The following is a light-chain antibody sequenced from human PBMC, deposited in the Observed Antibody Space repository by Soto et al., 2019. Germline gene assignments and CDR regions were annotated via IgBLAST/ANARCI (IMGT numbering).Light chain of an antibody. V-gene: IGKV3-15*01. CDR1: QSVNNN. Sequence: EIVMTQSPATLSVSPGERATLSCRASQSVNNNLAWYQQQPGQAPRLLFYGASARATGIPARFSGSGSGTEFTLTISSLHSEDFAVYYCQQDNNWPLTFGGGTKVEIK. CDR2: GAS. J-gene: IGKJ4*01. CDR3: QQDNNWPLT.